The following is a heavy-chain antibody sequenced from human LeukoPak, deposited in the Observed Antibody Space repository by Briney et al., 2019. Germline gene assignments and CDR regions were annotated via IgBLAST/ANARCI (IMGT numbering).Heavy chain of an antibody. CDR2: INHSGST. D-gene: IGHD3-10*01. J-gene: IGHJ4*02. Sequence: SETLSLTCAVYGGSFSGYYWSWIRQPPGKGLEWIGEINHSGSTNYNPSLKSRVTISVDTSKNQFSLKLSSVTAADTAVYYCARHVVLWFGESLTENTFDYWGQGTLVTVSS. V-gene: IGHV4-34*01. CDR3: ARHVVLWFGESLTENTFDY. CDR1: GGSFSGYY.